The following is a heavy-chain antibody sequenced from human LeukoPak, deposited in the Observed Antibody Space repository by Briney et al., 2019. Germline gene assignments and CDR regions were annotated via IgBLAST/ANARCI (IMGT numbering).Heavy chain of an antibody. J-gene: IGHJ6*03. Sequence: GESLKISCTGLGYTFSDYWIGWVRQTPGRGLEWMGIIYPDDSDTIYRPAFQGQVTISADKSISTAYLQWDSLETSDTAMYYCARRVDNYFYHIDVWGNGTSVTVSS. CDR1: GYTFSDYW. D-gene: IGHD2/OR15-2a*01. CDR3: ARRVDNYFYHIDV. CDR2: IYPDDSDT. V-gene: IGHV5-51*01.